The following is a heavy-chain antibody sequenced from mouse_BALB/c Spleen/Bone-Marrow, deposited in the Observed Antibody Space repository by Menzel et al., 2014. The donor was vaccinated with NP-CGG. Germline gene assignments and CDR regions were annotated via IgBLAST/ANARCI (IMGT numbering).Heavy chain of an antibody. V-gene: IGHV4-1*02. D-gene: IGHD1-2*01. CDR1: GFDFSSYW. Sequence: VQLQQSGGGLVQPGGSLKLSCAASGFDFSSYWMSWVRQTPGKGLEWIGEINPDSRTINYSPSLKDKFIISRDNAKNTLYLRLNKVRSEDTTLYYCARPDSYGDLNCWGQGTTLTVSS. J-gene: IGHJ2*01. CDR3: ARPDSYGDLNC. CDR2: INPDSRTI.